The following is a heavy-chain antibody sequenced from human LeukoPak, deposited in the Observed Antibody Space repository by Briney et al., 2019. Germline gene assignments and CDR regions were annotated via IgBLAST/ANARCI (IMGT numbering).Heavy chain of an antibody. CDR1: GDSVSRSDSY. V-gene: IGHV4-39*01. Sequence: SETLSLTCSVSGDSVSRSDSYWDWIRQPPGKGLEWIGTIYYSGRTYYSPSLKSRVTMSVDPSNNQFSLNLRSVTAADTAVYYCAKRRYYDGSGLEWGQGTLLSVSS. CDR2: IYYSGRT. D-gene: IGHD3-22*01. CDR3: AKRRYYDGSGLE. J-gene: IGHJ1*01.